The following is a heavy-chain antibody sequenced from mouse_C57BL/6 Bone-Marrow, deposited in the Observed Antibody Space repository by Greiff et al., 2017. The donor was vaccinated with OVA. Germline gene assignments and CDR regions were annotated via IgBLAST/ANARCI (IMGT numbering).Heavy chain of an antibody. J-gene: IGHJ4*01. CDR3: ARHHPYAMDY. CDR1: GFTFSDYY. CDR2: ISNGGGST. Sequence: EVNLVESGGGLVQPGGSLKLSCAASGFTFSDYYMYWVRQTPEKRLEWVAYISNGGGSTYYPDTVKGRFTISRDNAKNTLYLQMSRLKSEDTAMYYCARHHPYAMDYWGQGTSVTVSS. V-gene: IGHV5-12*01.